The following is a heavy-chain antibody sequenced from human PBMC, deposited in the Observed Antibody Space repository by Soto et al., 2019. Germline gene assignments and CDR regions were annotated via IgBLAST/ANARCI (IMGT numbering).Heavy chain of an antibody. CDR1: GGTIGGSNG. D-gene: IGHD3-22*01. Sequence: SETLCLTCGVSGGTIGGSNGWSWVRQPPGKGLEWIGEIYHSGSTNYNPSLKSRVTISVDKSKNQFSLKLSSVTAADTAVYYCARSPDSSGYYPRWYYYGMDVWGQGTTVTVSS. V-gene: IGHV4-4*02. J-gene: IGHJ6*02. CDR2: IYHSGST. CDR3: ARSPDSSGYYPRWYYYGMDV.